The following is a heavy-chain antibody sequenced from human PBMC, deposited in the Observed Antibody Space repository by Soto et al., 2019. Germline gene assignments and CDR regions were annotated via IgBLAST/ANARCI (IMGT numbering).Heavy chain of an antibody. D-gene: IGHD5-18*01. CDR2: IRSKANSYAT. J-gene: IGHJ4*02. V-gene: IGHV3-73*01. CDR1: GFTFSGSA. Sequence: GGSLRLSCAASGFTFSGSAMHWVRQASGEGREWVGRIRSKANSYATAYAASVKGRFTISRDDSKNTAYLQMNSLKTEDTAVYYCTRQILDTAMADFDYWGQGTLVTVSS. CDR3: TRQILDTAMADFDY.